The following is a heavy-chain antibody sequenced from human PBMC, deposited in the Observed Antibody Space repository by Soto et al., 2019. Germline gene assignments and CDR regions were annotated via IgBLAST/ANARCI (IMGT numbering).Heavy chain of an antibody. CDR3: AHRPPSGLNSSWTYAY. CDR1: GFSFSTSGVS. Sequence: QITLKESGPALVKPTQTLTLTCTFSGFSFSTSGVSVAWIRQPPGKALEWLALIYWNDDKRYSPSLKSRLTITKDTSKKQVVLRMTDMDPVDTATYYCAHRPPSGLNSSWTYAYGGQGILITVSS. CDR2: IYWNDDK. D-gene: IGHD6-13*01. V-gene: IGHV2-5*01. J-gene: IGHJ4*02.